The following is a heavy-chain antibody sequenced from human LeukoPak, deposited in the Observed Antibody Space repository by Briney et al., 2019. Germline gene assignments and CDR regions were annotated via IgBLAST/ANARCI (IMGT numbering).Heavy chain of an antibody. D-gene: IGHD4-17*01. J-gene: IGHJ4*02. V-gene: IGHV4-30-2*01. CDR2: IYHSGST. CDR3: ARGGAYGDYVGY. Sequence: SQTLCLTCAASGVSISSGGYSWSWIRQPPGKGLEWIGYIYHSGSTYYNPSLKSRVTISVDRSKNQFSLKLSSVTAADTAVYYGARGGAYGDYVGYWGQGTLVTVSS. CDR1: GVSISSGGYS.